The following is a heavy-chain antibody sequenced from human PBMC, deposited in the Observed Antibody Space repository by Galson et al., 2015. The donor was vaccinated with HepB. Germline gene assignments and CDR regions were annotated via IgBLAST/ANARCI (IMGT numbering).Heavy chain of an antibody. CDR3: ARLSAYANWFDP. J-gene: IGHJ5*02. Sequence: QSGAEVKKPGESLRISCRGFGYTSSTYWITWVRQMPGKGLEWMGRIDPRDSYTDYSPSFQGHVTISADKSISIAYLQWTSLKASDTAMYYCARLSAYANWFDPWGQGTLVTVSS. CDR1: GYTSSTYW. CDR2: IDPRDSYT. V-gene: IGHV5-10-1*01. D-gene: IGHD3-16*01.